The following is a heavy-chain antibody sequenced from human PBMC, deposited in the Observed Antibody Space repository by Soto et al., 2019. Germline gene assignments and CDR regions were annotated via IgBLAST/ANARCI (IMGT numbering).Heavy chain of an antibody. D-gene: IGHD2-2*01. CDR1: GFTFSNYV. CDR2: ISGSGDST. V-gene: IGHV3-23*01. Sequence: EVQLLESGGGLAQPGGSLRLSCAGSGFTFSNYVMSWVRQAPGKGLEWVSDISGSGDSTLYADSVKGRLTISRDNSKNTLYLQINGLRAEDTAVYYYAKGRHCSSTICRDAFDIWGQGRVVTVSS. J-gene: IGHJ3*02. CDR3: AKGRHCSSTICRDAFDI.